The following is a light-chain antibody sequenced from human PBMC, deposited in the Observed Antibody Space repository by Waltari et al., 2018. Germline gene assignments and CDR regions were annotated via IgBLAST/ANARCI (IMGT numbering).Light chain of an antibody. CDR2: RAS. CDR3: QQYYSTPLT. CDR1: QSVFYSSTSKHY. V-gene: IGKV4-1*01. Sequence: DIVMTQSPDSLAVSLVARATIHCTSSQSVFYSSTSKHYLAWDQQKPGQPPKVRIYRASTREFGVPDRFSGSGSGTDFTLTISSLQAEDVAVYYCQQYYSTPLTFGGGTKVEIK. J-gene: IGKJ4*01.